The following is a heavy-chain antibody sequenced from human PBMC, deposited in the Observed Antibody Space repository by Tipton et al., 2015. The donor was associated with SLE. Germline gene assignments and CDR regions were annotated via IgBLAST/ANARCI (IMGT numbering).Heavy chain of an antibody. CDR3: ARDFQTIFGVVIIRYFDY. D-gene: IGHD3-3*01. CDR2: INHGGST. CDR1: GGSFSGYY. V-gene: IGHV4-34*01. J-gene: IGHJ4*02. Sequence: TLSLTCAVYGGSFSGYYWTWIRQPPGKGLEWIGEINHGGSTNYNPSLKSRVTISVDTSKNQFSLKLSSVTAADTAVYYCARDFQTIFGVVIIRYFDYWGQGTLVTVSS.